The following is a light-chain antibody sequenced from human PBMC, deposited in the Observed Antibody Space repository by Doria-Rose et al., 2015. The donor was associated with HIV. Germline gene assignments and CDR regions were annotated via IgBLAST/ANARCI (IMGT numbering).Light chain of an antibody. J-gene: IGKJ1*01. CDR1: QSFSSTY. V-gene: IGKV3-20*01. CDR3: HQYGTSWT. CDR2: DGS. Sequence: TQSPGTLSLSPWERATISCRASQSFSSTYLAWYQQKHGQAPSLLIYDGSTRATGIPDRFSASGSGTDFTLTINRLEPEDFALYYCHQYGTSWTFGQGTKVEI.